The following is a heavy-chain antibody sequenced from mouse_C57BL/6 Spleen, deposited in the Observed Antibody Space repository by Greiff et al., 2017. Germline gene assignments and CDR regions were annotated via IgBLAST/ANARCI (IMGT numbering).Heavy chain of an antibody. D-gene: IGHD2-1*01. J-gene: IGHJ3*01. V-gene: IGHV3-6*01. CDR3: SKYGNYEGWFAY. CDR1: GYSIPSGYY. CDR2: ISYDGSH. Sequence: ESGPGLVKPSQSLSLTCSVTGYSIPSGYYWTWIRQFPGNQLEWLGYISYDGSHKYNPSLKNRISIPLDTSKNQFFLKLNSVTTEDTAAYYCSKYGNYEGWFAYWGQGTLVTVSA.